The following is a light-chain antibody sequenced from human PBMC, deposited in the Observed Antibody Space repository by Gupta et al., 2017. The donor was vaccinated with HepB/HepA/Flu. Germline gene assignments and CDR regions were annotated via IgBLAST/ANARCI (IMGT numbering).Light chain of an antibody. CDR1: QDISNY. J-gene: IGKJ4*01. V-gene: IGKV1-33*01. CDR2: DAS. Sequence: DIQMTQSPSSLSASVGDRVTITCQASQDISNYLNWYKQKPGKAPKLLIYDASNLETGVPSRFSGSGYGKDFTFTISSRQQEDIATYYCQQYENLPPLTFGGGTKVEIK. CDR3: QQYENLPPLT.